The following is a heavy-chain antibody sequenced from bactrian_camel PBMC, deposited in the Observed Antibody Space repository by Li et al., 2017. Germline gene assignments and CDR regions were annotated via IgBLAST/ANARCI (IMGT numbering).Heavy chain of an antibody. V-gene: IGHV3S31*01. D-gene: IGHD6*01. Sequence: VQLVESGGGSVEAGGSLRLSCVVSGVTYTRYCMGWFHQAPGKERDWVAHIASTDARTYYADSVKGRFTISQDSAENTLYLQMNSLETEDTAVYYCVRDHGSDGYCFGYWGQGTQVTVS. CDR3: VRDHGSDGYCFGY. CDR2: IASTDART. J-gene: IGHJ6*01. CDR1: GVTYTRYC.